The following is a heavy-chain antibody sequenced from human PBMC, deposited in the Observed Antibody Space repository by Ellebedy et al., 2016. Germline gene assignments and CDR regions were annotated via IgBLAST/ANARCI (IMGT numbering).Heavy chain of an antibody. CDR2: IYGNDDK. J-gene: IGHJ4*02. CDR1: GFSLSTSAVV. Sequence: SGPTLVKPTQTLTLTCTFSGFSLSTSAVVVGWVRQPPGRAPEWLAFIYGNDDKRYSPSLGSRITITKDTSKNQVVLTMTNMDPVDTGTYYCVHRTTVTSVDYWGQGTLVTVSS. CDR3: VHRTTVTSVDY. V-gene: IGHV2-5*01. D-gene: IGHD4-11*01.